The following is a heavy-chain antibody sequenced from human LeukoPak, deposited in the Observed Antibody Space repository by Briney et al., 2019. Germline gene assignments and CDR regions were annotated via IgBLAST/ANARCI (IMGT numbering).Heavy chain of an antibody. D-gene: IGHD6-25*01. CDR2: INHSGST. V-gene: IGHV4-39*07. CDR3: ARSSGTGTFSY. J-gene: IGHJ4*02. CDR1: GGSISGSSYY. Sequence: SETLSLTCTVSGGSISGSSYYWGWIRQPPGKGLEWIGEINHSGSTNYNPSLKSRVTISVDTSKNQSSLKLSSVTAADTAVYYCARSSGTGTFSYWGQGTLVTVSS.